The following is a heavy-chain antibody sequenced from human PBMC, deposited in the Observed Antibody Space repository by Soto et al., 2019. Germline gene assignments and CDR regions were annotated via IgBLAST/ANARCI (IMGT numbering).Heavy chain of an antibody. CDR2: IYPGDSDT. D-gene: IGHD3-3*01. CDR3: ARNRADRDYDFWSGTRGWYYYMDV. J-gene: IGHJ6*03. CDR1: GYSFTSYW. V-gene: IGHV5-51*01. Sequence: PGESLKISCKGSGYSFTSYWIGWVRQMPVKGLEWMGIIYPGDSDTRYSPSFQGQVTISADKSISTAYLQWSSLKASDTAMYYCARNRADRDYDFWSGTRGWYYYMDVWGKGTTVTVSS.